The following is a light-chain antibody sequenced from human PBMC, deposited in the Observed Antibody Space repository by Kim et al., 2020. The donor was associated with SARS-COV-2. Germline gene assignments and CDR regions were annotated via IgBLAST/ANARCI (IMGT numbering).Light chain of an antibody. Sequence: ASVGDRVTITCRASQGIWTSLAWYQQQPGRDPKLLIYSASTLQSGVPSSFRGSGSGTEFTLTISSLQPGDAATYYCQQLYTYPITFGQGTRLEIK. J-gene: IGKJ5*01. CDR2: SAS. V-gene: IGKV1-9*01. CDR3: QQLYTYPIT. CDR1: QGIWTS.